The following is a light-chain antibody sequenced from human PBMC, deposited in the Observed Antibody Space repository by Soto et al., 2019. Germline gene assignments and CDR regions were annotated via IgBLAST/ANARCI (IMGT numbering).Light chain of an antibody. V-gene: IGKV3-20*01. CDR2: AAS. CDR1: QSINNRY. J-gene: IGKJ3*01. Sequence: EIVLTQSPGTLSLSPGERATLSCRASQSINNRYLAWYQQKPGQAPRLLLYAASSRAPGIPDRFSGSGSGTDFTLTISRLEPEDVAVYYCQQFGSSPGFTFGPRTKVDIK. CDR3: QQFGSSPGFT.